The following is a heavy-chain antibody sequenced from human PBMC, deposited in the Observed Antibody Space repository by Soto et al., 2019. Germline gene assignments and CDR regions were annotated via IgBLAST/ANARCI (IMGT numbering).Heavy chain of an antibody. D-gene: IGHD3-3*01. CDR1: GFTFSSYD. CDR2: ISGSGGST. V-gene: IGHV3-23*01. Sequence: EGQLLESGGGLVQPGGSLRLSCAASGFTFSSYDMSWVRQAPGKGLEWVSAISGSGGSTYYADSVKGRITISRDNSKNTLNVQMNSLRAEDTAIYCCSKDDDAWMNSHFDIWGQGRMVTVSS. CDR3: SKDDDAWMNSHFDI. J-gene: IGHJ3*02.